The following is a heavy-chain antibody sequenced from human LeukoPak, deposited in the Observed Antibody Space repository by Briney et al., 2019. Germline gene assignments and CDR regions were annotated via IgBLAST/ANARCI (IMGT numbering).Heavy chain of an antibody. V-gene: IGHV4-39*07. CDR1: GGSLISTTYY. CDR3: ARAPRTGAWDMITFGGVIVHGDAFDF. Sequence: SETLSLTCAVSGGSLISTTYYWGWIRQPPGKGLEWIGSIYYSGSTYYNPSLKSRVTVSVAMSKNQFSLQLSSVTAADTAVYYCARAPRTGAWDMITFGGVIVHGDAFDFWGQGTMVTVSS. CDR2: IYYSGST. D-gene: IGHD3-16*02. J-gene: IGHJ3*01.